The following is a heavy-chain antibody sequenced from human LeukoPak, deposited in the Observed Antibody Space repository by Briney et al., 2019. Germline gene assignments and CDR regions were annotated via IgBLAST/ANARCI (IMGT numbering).Heavy chain of an antibody. Sequence: SETLSLTCTVSGGSISSYYWSWIRQPPGKGREWIGYIYYSGSTNYNPSLKSRVTISVDTSKNQFSLKLSSVTAADTAVYYCARREGTHDAFDIWGQGTMVTVSS. J-gene: IGHJ3*02. CDR2: IYYSGST. CDR1: GGSISSYY. V-gene: IGHV4-59*01. D-gene: IGHD1-1*01. CDR3: ARREGTHDAFDI.